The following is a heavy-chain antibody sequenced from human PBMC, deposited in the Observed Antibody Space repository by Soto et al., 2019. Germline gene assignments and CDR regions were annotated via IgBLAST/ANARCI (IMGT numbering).Heavy chain of an antibody. Sequence: PSETRSLTCTVSGGSISSSSYYWGWIRQPPGKGLEWIGSIYYSGSTYYNPSLKSRVTISVDTSKNQFSLKLSSVTAADTAVYYCLGAAGTYYYGMDVWGQGTTVTVSS. CDR2: IYYSGST. CDR3: LGAAGTYYYGMDV. D-gene: IGHD6-13*01. J-gene: IGHJ6*02. CDR1: GGSISSSSYY. V-gene: IGHV4-39*01.